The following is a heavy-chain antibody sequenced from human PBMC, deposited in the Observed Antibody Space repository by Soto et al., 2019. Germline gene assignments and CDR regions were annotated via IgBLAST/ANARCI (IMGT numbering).Heavy chain of an antibody. CDR1: GFTLSRYS. CDR3: TKDYYDSSGYPPYDAFDI. D-gene: IGHD3-22*01. V-gene: IGHV3-21*04. J-gene: IGHJ3*02. Sequence: PGGSLRLSCAASGFTLSRYSMNWVRQAPGKGLEWVSSISSGSSFIYYADSVKGRFTISRDNAKNSLYLQMNSLRAEDTAIYYCTKDYYDSSGYPPYDAFDIWGQGTMVTVSS. CDR2: ISSGSSFI.